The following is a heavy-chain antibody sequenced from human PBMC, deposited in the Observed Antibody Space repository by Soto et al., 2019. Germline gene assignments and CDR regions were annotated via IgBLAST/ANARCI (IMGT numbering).Heavy chain of an antibody. Sequence: EVQLLESGGDLVQPGGSLRLSCAASGFDFSNYAVTWVRQAQGKGLEWVSSISRSSNIIYYADSVKGRFVISRDNSKNTLYLQMNSLRAEDTAVYYCAKDPNGDYIGAFDDWGQGTLATVSS. V-gene: IGHV3-23*01. CDR3: AKDPNGDYIGAFDD. CDR2: ISRSSNII. CDR1: GFDFSNYA. D-gene: IGHD4-17*01. J-gene: IGHJ4*02.